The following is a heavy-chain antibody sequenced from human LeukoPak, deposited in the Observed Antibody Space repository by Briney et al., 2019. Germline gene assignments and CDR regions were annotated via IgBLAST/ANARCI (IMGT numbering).Heavy chain of an antibody. Sequence: GGSLRLSCAASGFSFSSYEMNWVRQAPGKGLEWVSYISSSGNTIYYADSVRGRFTISRDNAKNSLYLQMNSLRAEDTDVYYCAKHPQDWGQGTLVSVSS. CDR2: ISSSGNTI. J-gene: IGHJ4*02. CDR3: AKHPQD. CDR1: GFSFSSYE. V-gene: IGHV3-48*03.